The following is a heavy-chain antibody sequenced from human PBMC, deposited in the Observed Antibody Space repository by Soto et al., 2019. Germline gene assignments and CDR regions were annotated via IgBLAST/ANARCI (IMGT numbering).Heavy chain of an antibody. J-gene: IGHJ4*02. CDR2: ISGSGGST. D-gene: IGHD4-4*01. CDR3: AKGGRGVTTVLYY. CDR1: GFTFSSYA. Sequence: GESLKISCAASGFTFSSYAMSWVRQAPGKGLEWVSAISGSGGSTYYADSVKGRFTISRDNSKNTLYLQMNSLRAEDTAVYYCAKGGRGVTTVLYYWGQGTLVTVSS. V-gene: IGHV3-23*01.